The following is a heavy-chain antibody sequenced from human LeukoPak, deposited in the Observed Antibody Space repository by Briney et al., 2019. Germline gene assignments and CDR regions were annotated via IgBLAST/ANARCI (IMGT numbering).Heavy chain of an antibody. V-gene: IGHV3-48*03. CDR3: ARGDGYNSFDY. CDR1: GFTFKNYE. D-gene: IGHD5-24*01. J-gene: IGHJ4*02. Sequence: PGGSLRLSCAASGFTFKNYEMHWVRQAPGKWLEWVSYISSSGSPLYYADSVKGRFTISRDNAKNSLYLHMNSLRAEDTAVYYCARGDGYNSFDYCGQGTLVTVYS. CDR2: ISSSGSPL.